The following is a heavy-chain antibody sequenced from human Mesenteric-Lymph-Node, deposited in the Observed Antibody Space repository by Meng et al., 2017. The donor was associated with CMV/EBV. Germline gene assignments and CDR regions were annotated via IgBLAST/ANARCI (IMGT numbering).Heavy chain of an antibody. CDR2: INPNSGVS. CDR1: GYTFTDFY. V-gene: IGHV1-2*06. J-gene: IGHJ5*02. CDR3: ARDNVNPEGFDP. Sequence: QVQLVQSRAEVGKPGASVMVSCKASGYTFTDFYIHWVRQAPGQGLEWMGRINPNSGVSNSAQNFQGRVTMTRDTSFSTAYMELGRLTSDDTAVYYCARDNVNPEGFDPWGQGTLVTVSS. D-gene: IGHD2/OR15-2a*01.